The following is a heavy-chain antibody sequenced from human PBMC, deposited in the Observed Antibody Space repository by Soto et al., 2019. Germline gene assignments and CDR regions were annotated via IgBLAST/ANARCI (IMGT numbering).Heavy chain of an antibody. Sequence: ASVKVSCKASGYTFTSYGISWVRQAPGQGLECMGGIIPIFGPANYAQKFQGRVTITAEXXXSXXXMXLXXLRXEXTAVYYCAKMGRDAYKPIDSWGQGSLVTVSS. CDR1: GYTFTSYG. V-gene: IGHV1-69*13. CDR3: AKMGRDAYKPIDS. CDR2: IIPIFGPA. D-gene: IGHD3-16*01. J-gene: IGHJ4*02.